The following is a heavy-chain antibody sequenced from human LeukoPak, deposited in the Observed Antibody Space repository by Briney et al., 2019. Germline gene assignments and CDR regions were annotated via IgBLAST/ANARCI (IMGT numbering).Heavy chain of an antibody. D-gene: IGHD6-19*01. J-gene: IGHJ4*02. CDR3: AKDAPRSSGWFFLDY. Sequence: QAGGSLRLSCAASGFTFSSYGMSWVRQAPGKGLEWVSAISGSGGSTYYADSVKARFTISRDNSKHTLSLQMNSLRADDTAVYYCAKDAPRSSGWFFLDYWGQGTLVTVSP. V-gene: IGHV3-23*01. CDR1: GFTFSSYG. CDR2: ISGSGGST.